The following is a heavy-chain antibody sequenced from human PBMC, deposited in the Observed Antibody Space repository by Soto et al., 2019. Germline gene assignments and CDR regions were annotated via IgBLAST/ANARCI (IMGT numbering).Heavy chain of an antibody. J-gene: IGHJ4*02. V-gene: IGHV1-18*01. CDR2: ISAYNGNT. D-gene: IGHD2-15*01. CDR3: ARDLSCYAGHHAHHFDY. CDR1: GYTFTSYG. Sequence: ASVKVSCKASGYTFTSYGISWVRQAPGQGLEWMGWISAYNGNTNYAQKLQGRVTMTTDTSTSTAYMELRSLRSDDTAVYYCARDLSCYAGHHAHHFDYWGQGTLVTAAS.